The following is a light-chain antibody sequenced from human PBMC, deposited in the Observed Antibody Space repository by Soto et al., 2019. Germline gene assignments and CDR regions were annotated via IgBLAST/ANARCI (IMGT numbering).Light chain of an antibody. CDR2: EVN. V-gene: IGLV2-14*01. Sequence: QSALTQPASVSGSPGQSITISCTGANSDIGDWNYVSCYQQYPGKAPKVIIYEVNYRPSGVSYRFSGSKSGNTASLTISGLQAEDEADYYCSSFSSGTALFVFGGGTKVTVL. J-gene: IGLJ1*01. CDR1: NSDIGDWNY. CDR3: SSFSSGTALFV.